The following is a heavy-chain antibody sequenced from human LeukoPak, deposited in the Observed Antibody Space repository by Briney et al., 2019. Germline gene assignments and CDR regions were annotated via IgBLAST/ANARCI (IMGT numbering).Heavy chain of an antibody. CDR3: AKVGTNAFDI. CDR2: IVDNAGST. Sequence: PGGSLRLSCAASGFTFSSYAMSWVRQAPGKGLEWGSAIVDNAGSTYYADSVKGRLTLSRDNSKNTLYLQMNSLRAEDTALYYCAKVGTNAFDIWGQGTMVTVS. V-gene: IGHV3-23*01. CDR1: GFTFSSYA. J-gene: IGHJ3*02.